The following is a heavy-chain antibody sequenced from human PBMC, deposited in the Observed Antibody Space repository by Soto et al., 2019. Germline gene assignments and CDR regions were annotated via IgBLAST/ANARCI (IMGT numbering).Heavy chain of an antibody. CDR1: GYTFTNYF. J-gene: IGHJ6*02. V-gene: IGHV1-46*03. CDR3: AGGFGSGSGFHYDMDV. Sequence: QVQLVQSGAEVRAPGASVKVSCKASGYTFTNYFINWLRQAPGQGPEWMGIINPSGGSTSFAQNCQGRSTMTKDTTTSTVYMELNNLRSEDTAVYYCAGGFGSGSGFHYDMDVWGQGTTVTVSS. D-gene: IGHD3-10*01. CDR2: INPSGGST.